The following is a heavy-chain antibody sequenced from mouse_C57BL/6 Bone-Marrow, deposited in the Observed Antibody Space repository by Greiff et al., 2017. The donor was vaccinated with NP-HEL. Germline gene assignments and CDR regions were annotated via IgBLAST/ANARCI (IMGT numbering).Heavy chain of an antibody. J-gene: IGHJ2*01. CDR3: ARGEDYSYYFDY. V-gene: IGHV1-81*01. Sequence: VQLVESGAELARPGASVKLSCKASGYTFTSYGISWVKQRTGQGLEWIGEIYPRSGHTYYNEKFKGKATLTADKSSSTAYMELRSLTSEDSAVYFCARGEDYSYYFDYWGQGTTLTVSS. CDR1: GYTFTSYG. CDR2: IYPRSGHT. D-gene: IGHD1-1*01.